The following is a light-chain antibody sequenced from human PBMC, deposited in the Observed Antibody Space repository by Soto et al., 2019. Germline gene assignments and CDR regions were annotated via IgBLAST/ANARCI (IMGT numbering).Light chain of an antibody. CDR3: CSYAGSNSFV. CDR1: SSDVGGYNY. CDR2: EVN. V-gene: IGLV2-8*01. J-gene: IGLJ2*01. Sequence: QSALTQPPSASGSPGQSVTISCTGTSSDVGGYNYVSWYQQHPGKAPKLMVFEVNRRPSGVPDRFSGSKSGNTASLTVSGLQAEDEADYYCCSYAGSNSFVFGGGTKLTV.